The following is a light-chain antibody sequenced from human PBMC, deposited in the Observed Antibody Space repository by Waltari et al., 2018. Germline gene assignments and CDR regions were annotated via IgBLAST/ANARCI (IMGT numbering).Light chain of an antibody. J-gene: IGKJ4*01. CDR1: QSISSY. CDR2: DAS. V-gene: IGKV3-11*01. CDR3: QHRNSWPLT. Sequence: EIVLTQSPATLSLSPGERATLSCRASQSISSYLAWYQQKPGQAPRLPIYDASNRATGIPARFSGSWSGTEFTLNISSLEPEDFAVYYCQHRNSWPLTFGGGTKVEIK.